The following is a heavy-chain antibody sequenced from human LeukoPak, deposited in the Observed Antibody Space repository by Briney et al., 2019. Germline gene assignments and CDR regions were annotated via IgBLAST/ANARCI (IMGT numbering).Heavy chain of an antibody. J-gene: IGHJ3*02. Sequence: ASVKVSCKASGYTFTSYGISWVRQAPGQGLEWMGWISAYNGNTNYAQKLQGRVTMTTDTSTSTAYMELRSLGSDDTAVYYCARWVVVVPAAALDAFDIWGQGTMVTVSS. CDR1: GYTFTSYG. CDR3: ARWVVVVPAAALDAFDI. V-gene: IGHV1-18*01. D-gene: IGHD2-2*01. CDR2: ISAYNGNT.